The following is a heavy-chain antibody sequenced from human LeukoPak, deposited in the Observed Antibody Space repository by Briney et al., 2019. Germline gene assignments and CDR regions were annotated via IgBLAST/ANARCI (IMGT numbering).Heavy chain of an antibody. CDR1: GGTFSSYA. CDR3: AKDSRGYHDKWFDP. J-gene: IGHJ5*02. Sequence: GASVKVSCKASGGTFSSYAISWVRQAPGQGLEWMGGIIPIFGTANYAQKFQGRVTITADKSTSTAYMELSSLRSEDTAVYYCAKDSRGYHDKWFDPWGQGTLVTVSS. V-gene: IGHV1-69*06. CDR2: IIPIFGTA. D-gene: IGHD3-22*01.